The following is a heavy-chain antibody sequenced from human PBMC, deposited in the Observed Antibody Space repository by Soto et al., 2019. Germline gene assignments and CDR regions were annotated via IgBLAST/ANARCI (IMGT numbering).Heavy chain of an antibody. Sequence: GGSLRLSCAASGFTFSSYGMHWVRQAPGKGLEWVAVISYDGSNTYYGDTVKGRFTISRDNSKNTLSLQMNSLRAEDTAVYYCAKDGNVYSSGWYAPSLDYWGQGTLVTVSS. D-gene: IGHD6-19*01. CDR2: ISYDGSNT. J-gene: IGHJ4*02. V-gene: IGHV3-30*18. CDR3: AKDGNVYSSGWYAPSLDY. CDR1: GFTFSSYG.